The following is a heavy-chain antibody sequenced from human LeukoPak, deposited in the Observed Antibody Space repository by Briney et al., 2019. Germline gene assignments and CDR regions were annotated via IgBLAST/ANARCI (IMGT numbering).Heavy chain of an antibody. CDR3: ARVPKYSSGWYERDDYYGMDV. Sequence: PGGSLRLSCAASGFTFSSYAMHWVRQAPGKGLEWVAVISYDGSNKYYADSVKGRFTISRDNSKNTLYLQMNSLRAEDTAVYYCARVPKYSSGWYERDDYYGMDVWGQGTTVTVSS. V-gene: IGHV3-30*01. J-gene: IGHJ6*02. CDR2: ISYDGSNK. CDR1: GFTFSSYA. D-gene: IGHD6-19*01.